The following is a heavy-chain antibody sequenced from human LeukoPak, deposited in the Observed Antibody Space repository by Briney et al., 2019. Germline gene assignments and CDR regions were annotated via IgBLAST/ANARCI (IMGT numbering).Heavy chain of an antibody. J-gene: IGHJ4*02. D-gene: IGHD1-26*01. CDR1: GYTFTSYG. CDR2: ISAYNGNT. V-gene: IGHV1-18*01. Sequence: RAASVTVSCTASGYTFTSYGISWVRQPPGQGIEWMGWISAYNGNTNYAQKLQGRVTMTTDTSTSTAYMELRSLRSDDTAVYYCARGPSGSYGYWGQGTLVTVSS. CDR3: ARGPSGSYGY.